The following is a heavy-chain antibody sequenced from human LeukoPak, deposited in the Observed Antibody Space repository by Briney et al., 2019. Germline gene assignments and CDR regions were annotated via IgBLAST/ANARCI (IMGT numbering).Heavy chain of an antibody. CDR2: IYYSGTT. V-gene: IGHV4-59*01. D-gene: IGHD6-13*01. J-gene: IGHJ4*02. Sequence: PSETLSLTCTVSGGSISSYYWSWIRQPPGKGLEWIGYIYYSGTTNYNPSLKSRVTISVDTSKNQFSLKLSSVTAADTAVYYCARGVYIEAAKYGYGGQGPRATVSS. CDR1: GGSISSYY. CDR3: ARGVYIEAAKYGY.